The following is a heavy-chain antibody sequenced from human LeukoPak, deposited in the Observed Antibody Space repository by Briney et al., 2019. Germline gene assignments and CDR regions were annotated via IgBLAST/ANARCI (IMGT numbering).Heavy chain of an antibody. J-gene: IGHJ5*02. Sequence: GESLKISCKGSGYGFTSYWIGWVRQMPGKGLEWMGIIYPGDSDTRYSPSFQGQVTISADKSISTAYLQWSSLKASDTAMYYCARQRHYYDSSGETWFDPWGQGTLVTVSS. CDR1: GYGFTSYW. D-gene: IGHD3-22*01. CDR2: IYPGDSDT. CDR3: ARQRHYYDSSGETWFDP. V-gene: IGHV5-51*01.